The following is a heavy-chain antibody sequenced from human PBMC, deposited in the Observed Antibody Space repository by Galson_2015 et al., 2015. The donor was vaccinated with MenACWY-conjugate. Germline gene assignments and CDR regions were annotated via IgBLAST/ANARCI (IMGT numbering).Heavy chain of an antibody. Sequence: SVKVSCKASGYTFTSYYMHWVRQAPGQGLEWMGIINPSGGTANYAQKFQGRVTITADESTSTAYMELSSLRSEDTAVYYCARLPNAGYISGWYTFDYWGQGTLVTASS. J-gene: IGHJ4*02. V-gene: IGHV1-46*01. D-gene: IGHD6-19*01. CDR2: INPSGGTA. CDR3: ARLPNAGYISGWYTFDY. CDR1: GYTFTSYY.